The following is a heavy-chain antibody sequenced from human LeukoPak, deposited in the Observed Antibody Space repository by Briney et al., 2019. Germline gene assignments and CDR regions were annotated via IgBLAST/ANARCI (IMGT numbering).Heavy chain of an antibody. CDR2: ISSSSSTI. D-gene: IGHD5-18*01. CDR1: GFTFSSYS. Sequence: GGSLRLSCAASGFTFSSYSMNWVRQAPGKGLEWVSYISSSSSTIYYADSVKGRFTISRDNAKNSLYLQMNSLRAEDTAVYYCARHLSGVTGYTYGGGIDYWGQGTLVTVSS. J-gene: IGHJ4*02. CDR3: ARHLSGVTGYTYGGGIDY. V-gene: IGHV3-48*01.